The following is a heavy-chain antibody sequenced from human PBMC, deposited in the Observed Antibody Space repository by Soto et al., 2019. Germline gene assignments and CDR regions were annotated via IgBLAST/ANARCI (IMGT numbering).Heavy chain of an antibody. CDR3: ARGVYGSGNYYTGPSAFDI. D-gene: IGHD3-10*01. Sequence: QVQLEQSGAEVHKPGSSVKVSCKASGGTLSDHGVSWLRQAPGQGLEWVGGTIPVFDTAKYAQKFQGRVTIAADKSTNIAYMELSSLRSEDTAFYYCARGVYGSGNYYTGPSAFDIWGQGTMVIVSS. V-gene: IGHV1-69*06. CDR2: TIPVFDTA. CDR1: GGTLSDHG. J-gene: IGHJ3*02.